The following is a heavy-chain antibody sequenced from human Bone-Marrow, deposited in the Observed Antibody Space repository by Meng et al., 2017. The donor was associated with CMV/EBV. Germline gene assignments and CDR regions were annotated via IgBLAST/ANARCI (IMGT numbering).Heavy chain of an antibody. Sequence: SVKVSCKASGGTFSSYAISWVRQAPGQGLEWMGGIIPIFGTANYAQKFQGRVTITTDESTSTAYMELSSLRSEDTAVYYCARGRAAPKTYYYGMDVWGQGTTVTVSS. CDR2: IIPIFGTA. CDR3: ARGRAAPKTYYYGMDV. CDR1: GGTFSSYA. V-gene: IGHV1-69*05. J-gene: IGHJ6*02.